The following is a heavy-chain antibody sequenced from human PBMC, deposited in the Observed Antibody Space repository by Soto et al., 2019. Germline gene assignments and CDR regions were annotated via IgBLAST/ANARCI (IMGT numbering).Heavy chain of an antibody. CDR2: IIPIFGTA. V-gene: IGHV1-69*13. J-gene: IGHJ5*02. CDR3: ARRGGLRFLERDNWFDP. Sequence: VASVKVSCKASGGTFSSYAISWVRQAPGQGLEWMGGIIPIFGTANYAQKFQGRVTITADESTSTAYMELSSLRSEDTAVYYCARRGGLRFLERDNWFDPWGQGTLVTVSS. D-gene: IGHD3-3*01. CDR1: GGTFSSYA.